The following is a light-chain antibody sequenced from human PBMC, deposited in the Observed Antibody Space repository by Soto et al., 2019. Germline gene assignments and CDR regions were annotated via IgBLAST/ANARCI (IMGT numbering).Light chain of an antibody. Sequence: EIVMTQSPATLSVSPGGRATLSCRASQSVGSNLAWYQQKPGQAPRLLIYGASTRATGIPARFSGSGSGTEFTLTISSLQSEDFAVYYCQQYNNWPPLTFGGGTKVAIK. J-gene: IGKJ4*01. CDR3: QQYNNWPPLT. V-gene: IGKV3-15*01. CDR2: GAS. CDR1: QSVGSN.